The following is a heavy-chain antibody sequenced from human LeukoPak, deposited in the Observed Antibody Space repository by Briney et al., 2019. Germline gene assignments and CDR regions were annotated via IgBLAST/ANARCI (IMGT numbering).Heavy chain of an antibody. D-gene: IGHD3-3*01. J-gene: IGHJ4*02. CDR3: ARDFWGAYRVDYFDY. Sequence: GGSLRLSCAGAGSPISGYTLNWVRRAPGKGLEWVANIKQDGSETYYVDSVRGRFTISRDNAKKSLYLQMNSLRAEDTAIYYCARDFWGAYRVDYFDYWGQGTLVTVSS. CDR1: GSPISGYT. V-gene: IGHV3-7*01. CDR2: IKQDGSET.